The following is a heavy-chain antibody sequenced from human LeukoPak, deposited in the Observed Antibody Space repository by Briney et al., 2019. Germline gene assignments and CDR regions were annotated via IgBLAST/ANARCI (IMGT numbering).Heavy chain of an antibody. CDR2: INPSGGST. D-gene: IGHD3-10*01. J-gene: IGHJ3*02. V-gene: IGHV1-46*01. Sequence: GASVKVSCKASGYTFTGYYMHWVRQAPGQGLEWMGIINPSGGSTSYAQKFQGRVTMTRDTSTSTVYMELSSLRSEDTAVYYCAREHYYYATPEHAFDIWGQGTMVTVSS. CDR3: AREHYYYATPEHAFDI. CDR1: GYTFTGYY.